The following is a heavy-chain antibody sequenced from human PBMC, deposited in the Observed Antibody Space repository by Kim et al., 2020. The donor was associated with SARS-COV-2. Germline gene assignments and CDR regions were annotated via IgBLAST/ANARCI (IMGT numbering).Heavy chain of an antibody. J-gene: IGHJ4*02. D-gene: IGHD2-15*01. V-gene: IGHV5-51*01. Sequence: PSFQDQVTISADKSISTAYLQWSSLKASDTAMYYCARQDCSGGSCYPDYWGQGTLVTVSS. CDR3: ARQDCSGGSCYPDY.